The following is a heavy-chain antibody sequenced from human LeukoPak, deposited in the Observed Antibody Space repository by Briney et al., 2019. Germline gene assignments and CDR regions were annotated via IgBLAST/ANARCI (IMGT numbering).Heavy chain of an antibody. Sequence: GGSLRLSCAASGFTFSDYYMSWLRQAPGKGLEWVSYISGSSTHTNYADSVKGRFTISRDNAKKSLYLQMNSLRAEDTAVYYCATPGLLGYCSSAICAPPGYWGQGTLVTVSS. D-gene: IGHD2-2*01. J-gene: IGHJ4*02. V-gene: IGHV3-11*03. CDR3: ATPGLLGYCSSAICAPPGY. CDR2: ISGSSTHT. CDR1: GFTFSDYY.